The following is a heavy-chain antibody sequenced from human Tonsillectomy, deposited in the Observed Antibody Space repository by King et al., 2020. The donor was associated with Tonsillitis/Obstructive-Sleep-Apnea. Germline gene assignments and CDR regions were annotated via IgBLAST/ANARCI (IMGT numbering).Heavy chain of an antibody. Sequence: VQLVESGGGVVQPGRSLRLPCAASGFTFSSYAMHWVRQAPGKGLEWVAVISYDGSHKYYADSVKGRFTISRDNSKNTLYLQMDSLRAEDTAVYYCARDGGSNGYNLVSYYYYYMDVWGNGTTVTVSS. CDR3: ARDGGSNGYNLVSYYYYYMDV. CDR2: ISYDGSHK. CDR1: GFTFSSYA. V-gene: IGHV3-30*04. J-gene: IGHJ6*03. D-gene: IGHD5-24*01.